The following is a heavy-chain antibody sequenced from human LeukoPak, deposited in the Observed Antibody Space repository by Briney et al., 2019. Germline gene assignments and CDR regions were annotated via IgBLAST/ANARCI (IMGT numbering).Heavy chain of an antibody. V-gene: IGHV4-4*02. J-gene: IGHJ4*02. CDR3: ARVAGSYYSGGYFDY. D-gene: IGHD1-26*01. CDR2: IYHSGST. Sequence: SETLSLTCAVSGGSISSSNWWSWVRQPPGKGLEWIGEIYHSGSTNYNPSLKSRVTISVDKSKNQFSLKLSSVTAADTAVYYCARVAGSYYSGGYFDYWGQGTLVTVSS. CDR1: GGSISSSNW.